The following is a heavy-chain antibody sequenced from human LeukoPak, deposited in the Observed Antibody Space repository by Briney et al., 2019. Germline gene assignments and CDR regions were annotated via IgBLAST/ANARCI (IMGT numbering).Heavy chain of an antibody. J-gene: IGHJ4*02. CDR2: INHSGST. CDR3: ARGHGQYHQYYYDSSGYRYYFDY. D-gene: IGHD3-22*01. Sequence: PSETLSLTCAVYGGSFSGYYWSWIRQPPGKGLEWIGEINHSGSTNYNPSLKSRVTISVDTSKDQFSLKLSSVTAADTAVYYCARGHGQYHQYYYDSSGYRYYFDYWGQGTLVTVSS. CDR1: GGSFSGYY. V-gene: IGHV4-34*01.